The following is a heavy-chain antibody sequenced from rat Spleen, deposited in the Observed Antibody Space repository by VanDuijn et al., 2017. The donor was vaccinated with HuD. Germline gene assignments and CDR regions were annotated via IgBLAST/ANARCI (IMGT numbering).Heavy chain of an antibody. J-gene: IGHJ2*01. CDR1: GFTFSNYD. CDR3: TRGGRDNYFDY. V-gene: IGHV5-27*01. D-gene: IGHD1-4*01. Sequence: EVQLVESGGGLVQPGRSLKLSCAASGFTFSNYDMAWVRQAPTKGLEWIASISTGGSTYYPDSVKGRFTISRDNAKSTLYLQMNSLRSEDTATYYCTRGGRDNYFDYWGQGVMVTVSS. CDR2: ISTGGST.